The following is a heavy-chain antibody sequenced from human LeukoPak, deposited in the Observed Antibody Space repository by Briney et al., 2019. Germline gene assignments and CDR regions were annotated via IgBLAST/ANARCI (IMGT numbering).Heavy chain of an antibody. Sequence: SQTLSLTCTVSGGSISSGSYYWSWIRQPPGKGLEWIGYIYYSGSTNYNPSLKSRVTISVDTSKNQFSLRLNSVTAADTAVYYCARGGGSYYMDVWGKGPTVTVSS. CDR1: GGSISSGSYY. V-gene: IGHV4-61*01. CDR3: ARGGGSYYMDV. CDR2: IYYSGST. D-gene: IGHD4-23*01. J-gene: IGHJ6*03.